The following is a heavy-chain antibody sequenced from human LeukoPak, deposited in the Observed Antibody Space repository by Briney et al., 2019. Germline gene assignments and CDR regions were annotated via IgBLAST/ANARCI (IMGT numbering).Heavy chain of an antibody. Sequence: SETLSLTCTVSGGSISSYYWSWIRQPPGKGLEWIGYIYYSGSTNYNPSLKSRVTISVDTSKNQFSLKLSSVTAADTAVYYCARGTYCSSTSCYIRGYPAGWFDPWGQGTLVTVSS. CDR2: IYYSGST. V-gene: IGHV4-59*12. D-gene: IGHD2-2*02. CDR1: GGSISSYY. J-gene: IGHJ5*02. CDR3: ARGTYCSSTSCYIRGYPAGWFDP.